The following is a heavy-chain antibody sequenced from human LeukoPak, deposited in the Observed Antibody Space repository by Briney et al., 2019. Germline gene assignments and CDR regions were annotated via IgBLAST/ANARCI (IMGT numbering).Heavy chain of an antibody. CDR2: INHSGST. J-gene: IGHJ4*02. CDR3: ARGRTDIVVVPAAIYY. V-gene: IGHV4-34*01. CDR1: GGSFSGYY. D-gene: IGHD2-2*01. Sequence: ASETLSLTCAVYGGSFSGYYWSWIRQPPGKGLEWIGEINHSGSTNYNPSLKSRVTISVDTSKNQFSLKLSSVTAADTAVYYCARGRTDIVVVPAAIYYWGQGTLVTVSS.